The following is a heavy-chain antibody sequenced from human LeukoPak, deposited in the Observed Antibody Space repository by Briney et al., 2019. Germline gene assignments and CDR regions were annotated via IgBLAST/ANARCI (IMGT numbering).Heavy chain of an antibody. CDR2: FSAYNGNT. CDR1: GYTFTSYG. Sequence: ASVKVSCKASGYTFTSYGTSWVRQAPGQGLGWMGWFSAYNGNTNNTQTLPGRVTMTTDTSTSTAYMELRSVTSDDTAVYYCARDRVATMGVEGDYWGQGTLVTVSS. J-gene: IGHJ4*02. V-gene: IGHV1-18*01. CDR3: ARDRVATMGVEGDY. D-gene: IGHD5-24*01.